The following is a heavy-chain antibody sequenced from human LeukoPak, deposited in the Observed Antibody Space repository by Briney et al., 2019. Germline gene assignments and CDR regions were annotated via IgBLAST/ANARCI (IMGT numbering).Heavy chain of an antibody. CDR1: GYTFTAYY. J-gene: IGHJ4*02. CDR3: STEDKYCTSTTCGDF. D-gene: IGHD2-2*01. CDR2: MVPSSGVS. V-gene: IGHV1-2*02. Sequence: SVKVSCKASGYTFTAYYVHWVRRAPGQGLEWMGYMVPSSGVSHYSQKFQDRVTMTRDTSTSTAYLELSGLTSDDTAVYYCSTEDKYCTSTTCGDFWGQGTLVTVSS.